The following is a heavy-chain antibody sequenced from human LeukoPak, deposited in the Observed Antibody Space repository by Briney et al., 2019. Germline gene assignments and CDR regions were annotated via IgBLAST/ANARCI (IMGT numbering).Heavy chain of an antibody. CDR2: IYYSGGT. CDR1: GGSISSSSYF. Sequence: PETLSLTCTVSGGSISSSSYFWGWIRQPPGKGLECIGSIYYSGGTSYNPSLRSRVTISVDTSKNQFSVKLSSVTAADTAIYYCARYYYGSGKQPYWGQGTLVTVSS. V-gene: IGHV4-39*01. D-gene: IGHD3-10*01. CDR3: ARYYYGSGKQPY. J-gene: IGHJ4*02.